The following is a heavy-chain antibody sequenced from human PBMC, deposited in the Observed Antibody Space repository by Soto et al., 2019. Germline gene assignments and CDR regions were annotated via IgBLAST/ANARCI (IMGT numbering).Heavy chain of an antibody. CDR2: INHSGST. Sequence: SETLFLTCAVYGGSFSGYYLSWIRQPPEKGLEWIGEINHSGSTNYNPSLKSRVTISVDTSKNQFSLKLSSVTAADTAVYYCARGIAMAGSSPKNWFDPWGQGTLVSVS. CDR1: GGSFSGYY. CDR3: ARGIAMAGSSPKNWFDP. V-gene: IGHV4-34*01. J-gene: IGHJ5*02. D-gene: IGHD6-19*01.